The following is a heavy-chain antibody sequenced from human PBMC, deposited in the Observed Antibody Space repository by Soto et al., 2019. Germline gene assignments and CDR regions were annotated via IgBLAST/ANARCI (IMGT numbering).Heavy chain of an antibody. Sequence: PSETLSLTCAVYGGSFSGYCWSWIRQPPGKGLEWIGEINHSGSTNYNPSLKSRVTISVDTSKNQFSLKLSSVTAADTAVYYCARILGPNGSGSYWGYYFGYWGQGTLVTVSS. CDR1: GGSFSGYC. V-gene: IGHV4-34*01. CDR3: ARILGPNGSGSYWGYYFGY. J-gene: IGHJ4*02. D-gene: IGHD3-10*01. CDR2: INHSGST.